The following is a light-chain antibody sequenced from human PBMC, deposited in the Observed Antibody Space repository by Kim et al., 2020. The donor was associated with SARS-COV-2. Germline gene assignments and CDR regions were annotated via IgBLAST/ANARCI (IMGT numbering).Light chain of an antibody. CDR3: QQYGSSPRT. V-gene: IGKV3-20*01. CDR2: GTS. CDR1: QSIISSY. J-gene: IGKJ1*01. Sequence: YPGERVTLSCRASQSIISSYLAWYQQKPGQAPRLLIFGTSSRATGIPDRFSGSGSGTDFTLTISRLGPEDFAVYYCQQYGSSPRTFGQGTKVDIK.